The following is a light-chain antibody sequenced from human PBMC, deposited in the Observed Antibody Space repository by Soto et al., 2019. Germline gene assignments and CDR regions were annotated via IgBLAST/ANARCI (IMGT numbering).Light chain of an antibody. CDR3: RSYAGSSTFGGVYV. V-gene: IGLV2-23*03. J-gene: IGLJ1*01. CDR1: SSDVGSYNL. Sequence: QSVLTQPASVSGSPGQSITISCTGTSSDVGSYNLVSWYQQHPGKAPKLMIYEGSKRPSGVSNRFSGSKSGNTASLTISGLQAEDEADYYCRSYAGSSTFGGVYVFGTGTKVTVL. CDR2: EGS.